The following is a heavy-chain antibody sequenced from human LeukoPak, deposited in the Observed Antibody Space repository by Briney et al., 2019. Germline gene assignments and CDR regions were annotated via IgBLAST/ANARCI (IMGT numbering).Heavy chain of an antibody. D-gene: IGHD3-22*01. CDR3: ARDYYDSSGYYYYYYYGMDV. CDR1: GYTFTSYD. V-gene: IGHV1-8*01. J-gene: IGHJ6*02. Sequence: ASVTISCKASGYTFTSYDINWVRQATGQGLEWMGWMNPNSGNTGYAQKFQGRVTMTRNTSISTAYMELSSLRSEGTAVYYCARDYYDSSGYYYYYYYGMDVWGQGTTVTVSS. CDR2: MNPNSGNT.